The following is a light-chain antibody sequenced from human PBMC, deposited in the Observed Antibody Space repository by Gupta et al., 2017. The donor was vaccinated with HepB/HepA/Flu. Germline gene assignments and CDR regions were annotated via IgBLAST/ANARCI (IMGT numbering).Light chain of an antibody. J-gene: IGLJ2*01. CDR1: SSDVGGYNY. CDR3: SSYRSSSTPVV. V-gene: IGLV2-14*03. Sequence: QSALTQPASVSGSPGQSITISCPGTSSDVGGYNYVSWYQQSPGKAPKLMIYDVSNRPSGVSNRFSGSKSGNTASLTISGLQAEDEADYYCSSYRSSSTPVVFGGGTKLTVL. CDR2: DVS.